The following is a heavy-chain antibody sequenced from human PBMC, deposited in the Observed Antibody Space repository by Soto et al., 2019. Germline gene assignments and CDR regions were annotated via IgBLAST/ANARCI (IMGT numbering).Heavy chain of an antibody. CDR1: GGSITTVGNY. Sequence: QVQLQESGPGLVQPSQTPSLACTVSGGSITTVGNYWSWIRQFPGKGLEWIGHISYSGSTNSNPSLRSRITISVDTSRDQFSLKMTSVTAADTAVYYCARQGCGSECFGEYSLDHWGQGTLVTVSS. CDR2: ISYSGST. J-gene: IGHJ4*02. D-gene: IGHD2-21*01. CDR3: ARQGCGSECFGEYSLDH. V-gene: IGHV4-31*03.